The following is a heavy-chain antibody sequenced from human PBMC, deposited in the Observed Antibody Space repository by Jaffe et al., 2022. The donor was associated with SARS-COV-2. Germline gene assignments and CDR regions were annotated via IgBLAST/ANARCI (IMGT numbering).Heavy chain of an antibody. CDR3: ARGGYSRGYFDY. D-gene: IGHD6-13*01. CDR1: GFTFSSYA. Sequence: EVQLLESGGGLVQPGGSLKLSCAASGFTFSSYAMSWVRQAPGKGLEWVSGFSGSGGGTNYADSVKGRFTISRDNSKNTLYLQMNSLRADDTAVYYCARGGYSRGYFDYWGQGTLVTVSS. CDR2: FSGSGGGT. V-gene: IGHV3-23*01. J-gene: IGHJ4*02.